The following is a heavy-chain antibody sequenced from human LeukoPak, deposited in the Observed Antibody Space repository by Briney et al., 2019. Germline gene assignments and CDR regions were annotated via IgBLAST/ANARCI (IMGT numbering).Heavy chain of an antibody. CDR1: GFTFSNYW. CDR3: ASRGYSYGYGNWFDP. CDR2: IKQDGSEK. Sequence: PGGSLRLSCAASGFTFSNYWVSWVRQAPGKGLEWVANIKQDGSEKYYVDSVKGRFTISRDNAKNSLYLQMNSLRAEDTAVYYCASRGYSYGYGNWFDPWGQGTLVTVSS. J-gene: IGHJ5*02. V-gene: IGHV3-7*01. D-gene: IGHD5-18*01.